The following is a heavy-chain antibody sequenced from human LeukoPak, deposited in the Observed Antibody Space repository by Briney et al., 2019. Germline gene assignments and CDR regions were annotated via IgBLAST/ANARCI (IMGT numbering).Heavy chain of an antibody. V-gene: IGHV4-59*01. J-gene: IGHJ4*02. CDR2: IYYSGST. D-gene: IGHD6-19*01. Sequence: SETLSLTCTVSGGSISSYYWSWTRQPPGKGLEWIGYIYYSGSTNYNPSLKSRVTISVDTSKNQFSLKLSSVTAADTAVYYCAAYGIAVAGDYWGQGTLVTVSS. CDR1: GGSISSYY. CDR3: AAYGIAVAGDY.